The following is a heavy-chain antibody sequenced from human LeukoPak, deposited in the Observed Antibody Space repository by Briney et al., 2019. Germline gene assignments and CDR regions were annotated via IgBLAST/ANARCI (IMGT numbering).Heavy chain of an antibody. CDR2: IYTSGRSYTSGST. CDR3: ARDDSSSWYFFDY. CDR1: GGSIKNYY. D-gene: IGHD6-13*01. J-gene: IGHJ4*02. V-gene: IGHV4-4*07. Sequence: SETLSLTCTVSGGSIKNYYWSWLRQPAGKGLEWIGRIYTSGRSYTSGSTNYNPSLKSRVTMSVDTSKNQFSLKLSSVTAADTAVYYCARDDSSSWYFFDYWGQGTLVTVSS.